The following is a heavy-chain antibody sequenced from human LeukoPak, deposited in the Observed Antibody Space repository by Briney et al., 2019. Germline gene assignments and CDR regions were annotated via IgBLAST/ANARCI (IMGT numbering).Heavy chain of an antibody. J-gene: IGHJ4*02. CDR2: IKHDGSEK. CDR1: AFTFSTYW. D-gene: IGHD3-3*01. V-gene: IGHV3-7*01. Sequence: GGSLRLSCAASAFTFSTYWMSWVRQAPGKGLEWVANIKHDGSEKYYVDSVKGRFTISRDNARNSLYLQMNSLRAEDTAVYYCARGGGFGYDFWSGQGSYYFDYWGQGTLVAVSS. CDR3: ARGGGFGYDFWSGQGSYYFDY.